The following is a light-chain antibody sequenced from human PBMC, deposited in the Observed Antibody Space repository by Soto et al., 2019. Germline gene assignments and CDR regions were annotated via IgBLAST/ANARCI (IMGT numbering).Light chain of an antibody. V-gene: IGKV1-17*03. CDR3: QQHAAYPLD. CDR2: SAS. Sequence: DIQGTQSPSAMSAAVGDRVTITCRTSQDISNRLGWFQQRPGKAPKRLISSASTLETGVPSRFSGTGSGTEFTLTISSLQPEDFATYYCQQHAAYPLDFGQGTKVDIK. CDR1: QDISNR. J-gene: IGKJ1*01.